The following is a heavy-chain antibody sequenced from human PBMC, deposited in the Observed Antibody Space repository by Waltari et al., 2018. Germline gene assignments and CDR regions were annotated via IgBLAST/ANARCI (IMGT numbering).Heavy chain of an antibody. CDR3: AREYYTHFDY. Sequence: EVHLVQSGGGWVPPGGALRLSCAAGGSNFSSYSMDWFRQAPGKGLEWVSYISSSSSTVYYADAVKGRFTISRENAKNSLYLQMNSLRAEDTAVYYCAREYYTHFDYWGQGTLVTVSS. CDR1: GSNFSSYS. D-gene: IGHD3-10*01. CDR2: ISSSSSTV. V-gene: IGHV3-48*01. J-gene: IGHJ4*02.